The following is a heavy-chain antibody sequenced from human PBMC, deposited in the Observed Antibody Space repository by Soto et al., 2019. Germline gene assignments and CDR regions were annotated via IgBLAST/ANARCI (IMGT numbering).Heavy chain of an antibody. V-gene: IGHV4-34*01. CDR3: ARVERGTATTVVDAFDI. CDR2: MSHSGGT. Sequence: QVQLQQWGAGLLKPSETLSLTCAVYGGFVTSGSYYWSWIRQPPGKGLEWIGEMSHSGGTHFNPSPKSRVTISVDTSKNQFTLKMSSVTAADTALYYCARVERGTATTVVDAFDIWGPGIMVTVSS. CDR1: GGFVTSGSYY. J-gene: IGHJ3*02. D-gene: IGHD1-1*01.